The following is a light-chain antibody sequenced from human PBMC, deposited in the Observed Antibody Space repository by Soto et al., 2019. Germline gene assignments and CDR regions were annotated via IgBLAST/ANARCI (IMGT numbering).Light chain of an antibody. CDR1: QSVSSRY. CDR2: EAS. CDR3: QQYGSSPPYT. Sequence: EIVLTQSPGTLSLSPGERATLSCRASQSVSSRYLAWYQQKPGQAPSVLIYEASNRATGIPDTFSGSGSGTDFTLTISRLEPEDFAVYYCQQYGSSPPYTFGQGTKVEIK. V-gene: IGKV3-20*01. J-gene: IGKJ2*01.